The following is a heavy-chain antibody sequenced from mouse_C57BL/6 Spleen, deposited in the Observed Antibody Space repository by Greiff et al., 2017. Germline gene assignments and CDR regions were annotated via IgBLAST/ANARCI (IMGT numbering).Heavy chain of an antibody. CDR3: ARHYDYGAFAY. V-gene: IGHV7-3*01. CDR2: IRNKANGYTT. CDR1: GFTFTDYY. J-gene: IGHJ3*01. Sequence: EVKLMESGGGLVQPGGSLSLSCAASGFTFTDYYMSWVRQPPGTALEWLGFIRNKANGYTTEYSASVKGRFTISRDNSQSILYLQMNALRAEYSATDYCARHYDYGAFAYWGQGTLVTVSA. D-gene: IGHD2-4*01.